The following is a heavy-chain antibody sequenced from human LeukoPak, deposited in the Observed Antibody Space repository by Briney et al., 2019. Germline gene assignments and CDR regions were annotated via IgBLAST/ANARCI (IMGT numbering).Heavy chain of an antibody. CDR3: ARDPYSGTYSDYYYYYMDV. Sequence: PGGSLRLSCAASGFTFSNYGMHWVRQAPGKGLEWVAFIRYDGSNKYYADSVKGRFTISRDNAKNSLFLQLNSLRAEDTAVYYCARDPYSGTYSDYYYYYMDVWGKGTTVTVSS. CDR2: IRYDGSNK. D-gene: IGHD1-26*01. CDR1: GFTFSNYG. J-gene: IGHJ6*03. V-gene: IGHV3-30*02.